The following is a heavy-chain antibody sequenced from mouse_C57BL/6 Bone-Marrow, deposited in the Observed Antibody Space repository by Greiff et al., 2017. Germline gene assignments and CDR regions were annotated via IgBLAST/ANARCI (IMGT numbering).Heavy chain of an antibody. Sequence: QVQLQQSGAELARPGASVKLSCKASGYTFTSYGISWVKQRTGQGLEWSGEIYPRSGNTYYNEKFKGKATLTVDKSSSTAYMELRSLTSEDSAVYFCAAYYYGSSSSFVWWGQGTTLTVSS. V-gene: IGHV1-81*01. CDR3: AAYYYGSSSSFVW. D-gene: IGHD1-1*01. CDR2: IYPRSGNT. CDR1: GYTFTSYG. J-gene: IGHJ2*01.